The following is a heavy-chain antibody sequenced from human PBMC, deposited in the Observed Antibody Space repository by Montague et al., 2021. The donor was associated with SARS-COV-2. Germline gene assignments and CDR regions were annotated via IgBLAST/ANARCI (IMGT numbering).Heavy chain of an antibody. J-gene: IGHJ4*02. Sequence: SLGLSCAASGFTFNTYWMNWVRQEPRKGLVSISRINSDETSISYADSVKGRFTVFRDNTKNILYLQMNSLRVEDTAVYYCAMGWLPDFWGQGTQVTVSS. V-gene: IGHV3-74*03. CDR2: INSDETSI. CDR3: AMGWLPDF. D-gene: IGHD5-12*01. CDR1: GFTFNTYW.